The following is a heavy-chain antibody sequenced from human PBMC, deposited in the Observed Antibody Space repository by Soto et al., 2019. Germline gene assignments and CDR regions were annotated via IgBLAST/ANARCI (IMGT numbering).Heavy chain of an antibody. J-gene: IGHJ3*02. CDR3: ARARSVVVNPDAFDI. CDR2: ISGYDGNT. D-gene: IGHD2-21*01. V-gene: IGHV1-18*01. Sequence: ASVKVSCKASGYPFTSYGIIWVRQAPGQGLEWMGWISGYDGNTNYVQKFQGRVTLTTDTSTRTAYMEVRSLRSDETAVYYCARARSVVVNPDAFDIWGQGTMVTVSS. CDR1: GYPFTSYG.